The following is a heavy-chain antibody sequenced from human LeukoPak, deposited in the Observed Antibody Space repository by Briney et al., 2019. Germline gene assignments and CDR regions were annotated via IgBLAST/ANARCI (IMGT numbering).Heavy chain of an antibody. CDR2: IIPIFGTA. V-gene: IGHV1-69*13. CDR3: ARGIRFLEGAFDI. J-gene: IGHJ3*02. Sequence: GASVKVSCKASGGTFSSYAISWVRQAPGQGLEWMGRIIPIFGTANYAQKFQGRVTITADESTSTAYMELSSLRSEDTAVYYCARGIRFLEGAFDIWGQGTMVTVSS. CDR1: GGTFSSYA. D-gene: IGHD3-3*01.